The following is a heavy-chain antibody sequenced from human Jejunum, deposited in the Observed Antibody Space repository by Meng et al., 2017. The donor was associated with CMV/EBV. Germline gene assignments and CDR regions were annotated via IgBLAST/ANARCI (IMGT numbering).Heavy chain of an antibody. CDR2: IATGDRFGGRKT. Sequence: SSDEVNGVRKAQGKGMEWVSYIATGDRFGGRKTKYVDSVKGRFTIYRDDAKNSLFLQRNSLRAEDTAVYYCAREGHWEQRAPHFDYWGQGTLVTVSS. CDR3: AREGHWEQRAPHFDY. J-gene: IGHJ4*02. CDR1: SSDE. D-gene: IGHD1-26*01. V-gene: IGHV3-48*03.